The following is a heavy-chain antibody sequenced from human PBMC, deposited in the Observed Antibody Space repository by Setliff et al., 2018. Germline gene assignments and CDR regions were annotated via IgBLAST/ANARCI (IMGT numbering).Heavy chain of an antibody. J-gene: IGHJ4*02. CDR2: IYHSGST. CDR1: GGSISSSSYY. CDR3: ASVVEDYYDSSGYFLPSYYFDC. V-gene: IGHV4-39*07. D-gene: IGHD3-22*01. Sequence: PSETLSLTCTVSGGSISSSSYYWGWIRQPPGKGLEWIGSIYHSGSTYYNPSLKSRVTISVDTSKNQFSLKLSSVTAADTAVYYCASVVEDYYDSSGYFLPSYYFDCWGQGTLVTVSS.